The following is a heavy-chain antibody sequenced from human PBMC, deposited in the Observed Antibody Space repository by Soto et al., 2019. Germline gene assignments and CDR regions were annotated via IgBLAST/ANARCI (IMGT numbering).Heavy chain of an antibody. CDR3: ASYDFWSGYYPSYGMDV. D-gene: IGHD3-3*01. CDR2: IYYSGST. CDR1: GGSISSGDYY. V-gene: IGHV4-30-4*01. Sequence: QVQLQESGPGLVKPSQTLSLTCTVSGGSISSGDYYWSWIRQPPGKGLEWIGYIYYSGSTYYNPSLKSRVTISVDTSKNQFSLKLSSVTAADTAVYYCASYDFWSGYYPSYGMDVWGQGTTVTVSS. J-gene: IGHJ6*02.